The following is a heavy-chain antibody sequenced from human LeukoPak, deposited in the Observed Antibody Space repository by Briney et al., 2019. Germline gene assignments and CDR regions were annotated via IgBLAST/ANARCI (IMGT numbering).Heavy chain of an antibody. CDR2: IYYSGST. V-gene: IGHV4-59*01. CDR3: ARSPGGGAFDY. D-gene: IGHD3-10*01. Sequence: PSETLSLTCTVSGGSISSYYWSWIRRPPGKGLEWIGYIYYSGSTNYDPSLKSRVTISVDTSKNQFSLKLSSVTAADTAVYYCARSPGGGAFDYWGQGTLVTVSS. CDR1: GGSISSYY. J-gene: IGHJ4*02.